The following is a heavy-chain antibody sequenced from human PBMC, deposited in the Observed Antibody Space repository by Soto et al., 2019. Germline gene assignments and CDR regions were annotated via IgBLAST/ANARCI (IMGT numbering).Heavy chain of an antibody. J-gene: IGHJ4*02. CDR1: GFTFSSYG. Sequence: GGSLRLSCAASGFTFSSYGMHWVRQAPGKGLEWVAVISYDGSNKYYADSVKGRFTISRDNSKNTLYLQMNSLRAEDTAVYYCAKGRLDFDYWGQGTRGTVSS. D-gene: IGHD1-1*01. V-gene: IGHV3-30*18. CDR3: AKGRLDFDY. CDR2: ISYDGSNK.